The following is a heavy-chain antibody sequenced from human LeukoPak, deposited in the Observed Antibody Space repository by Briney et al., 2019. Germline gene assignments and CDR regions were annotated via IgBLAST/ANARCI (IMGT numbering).Heavy chain of an antibody. D-gene: IGHD2-15*01. CDR2: ISSSGSTI. CDR1: GFTFSSYE. J-gene: IGHJ4*02. Sequence: PGGSLRLSCAASGFTFSSYEMNWVRQAPGKGLEWVSYISSSGSTIYYADSVKGRFTISRDNAKNSLYLQMNSLRAEDTAVYYCARGRGYCSGGSCYRPFDYWGQGTLVTVSS. V-gene: IGHV3-48*03. CDR3: ARGRGYCSGGSCYRPFDY.